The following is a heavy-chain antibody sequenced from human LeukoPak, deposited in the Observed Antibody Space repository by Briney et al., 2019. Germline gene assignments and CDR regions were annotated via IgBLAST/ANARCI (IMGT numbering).Heavy chain of an antibody. J-gene: IGHJ4*02. CDR3: AGRPDTAIVPIFDY. D-gene: IGHD5-18*01. CDR2: MNPNSGNT. Sequence: ASVKVSCKASGYTFASYDINWVRQATGQGLEWMGWMNPNSGNTGYAQKFQGRVTITRNTSISTAYMELSSLRSEDTAIYYCAGRPDTAIVPIFDYWGQGTLVTVSS. CDR1: GYTFASYD. V-gene: IGHV1-8*03.